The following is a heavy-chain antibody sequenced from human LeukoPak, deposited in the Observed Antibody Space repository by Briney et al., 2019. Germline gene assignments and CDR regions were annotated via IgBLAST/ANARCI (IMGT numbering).Heavy chain of an antibody. CDR2: IVVGSGNT. CDR3: ARDRNSYGYSYNWFDP. CDR1: GFTFTSSA. V-gene: IGHV1-58*02. Sequence: SVKVSCKASGFTFTSSAMQWVRQARGQRLEWIGWIVVGSGNTNYAQKFQERVTITRDMSTSTAYMELSSLRSEDTAVYYCARDRNSYGYSYNWFDPWGQGTLVTVSS. D-gene: IGHD5-18*01. J-gene: IGHJ5*02.